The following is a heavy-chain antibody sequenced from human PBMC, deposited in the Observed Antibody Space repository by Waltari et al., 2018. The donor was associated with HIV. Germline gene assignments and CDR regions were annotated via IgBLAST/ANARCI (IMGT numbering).Heavy chain of an antibody. CDR1: GLALCDYH. Sequence: EVQLVESGGGLVQPGGSLRLSCAASGLALCDYHMDWVRQAPGKGLEWVGRIRNKPSSYTTEYAASVKGRFSISRDDSRNSLYLQMNSLKTEDTAVYYCTTSAIGNIFDNWGQGTLVTVSS. D-gene: IGHD1-1*01. V-gene: IGHV3-72*01. J-gene: IGHJ4*02. CDR3: TTSAIGNIFDN. CDR2: IRNKPSSYTT.